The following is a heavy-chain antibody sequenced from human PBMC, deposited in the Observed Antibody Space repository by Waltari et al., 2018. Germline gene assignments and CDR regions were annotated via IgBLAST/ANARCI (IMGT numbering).Heavy chain of an antibody. J-gene: IGHJ4*02. V-gene: IGHV3-30*02. CDR1: GFTFSSYG. D-gene: IGHD1-1*01. Sequence: QVQLVESGGGVVQPGGSLRLSCAASGFTFSSYGMHWVRQAPGKGLEWVAFIRYDGSNKYYADSVKGRFTISRDNSKNTLYLQMNSLRAEDTAVYYCAKGNVKALRPLWGQGTLVTVSS. CDR3: AKGNVKALRPL. CDR2: IRYDGSNK.